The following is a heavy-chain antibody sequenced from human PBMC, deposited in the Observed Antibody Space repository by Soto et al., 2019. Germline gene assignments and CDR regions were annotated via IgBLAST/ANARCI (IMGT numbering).Heavy chain of an antibody. Sequence: EVQLLESGGGLVQPGGSLRLSCAASGFTFNSYAMTWVRQAPGKGLEWVSAISGSGADTYYADSVRGRFNISRDNSNHALYLQMNSLGADDTAVYYCAKSGSFGCCNWFDPWGQGTLVTVSS. CDR1: GFTFNSYA. CDR3: AKSGSFGCCNWFDP. CDR2: ISGSGADT. V-gene: IGHV3-23*01. D-gene: IGHD3-10*01. J-gene: IGHJ5*02.